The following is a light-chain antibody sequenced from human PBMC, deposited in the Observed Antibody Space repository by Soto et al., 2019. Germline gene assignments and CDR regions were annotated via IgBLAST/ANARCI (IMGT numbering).Light chain of an antibody. V-gene: IGKV3-15*01. CDR3: QQYIHWPPGP. CDR1: QSVSSN. CDR2: GVS. J-gene: IGKJ2*01. Sequence: EIVMTQSPVTLSVSPGEGATLSCRASQSVSSNLAWYQQKPGQAPRLLIYGVSTRASGIPARFSGNGSGTEFTLTIRRLQSEDFAVYYCQQYIHWPPGPFGQGTNLQIK.